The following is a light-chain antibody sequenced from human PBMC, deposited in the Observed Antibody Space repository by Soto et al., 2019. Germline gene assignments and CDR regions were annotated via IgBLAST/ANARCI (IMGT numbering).Light chain of an antibody. Sequence: EIVLTQSPGTLSLSPGERATLSCRASQSVSSSYLAWYQQKPGQAPRLLIYGGSSRATGIPDRFSGSGSGTDFTLTISRLEPEDFAVYYCQQYGSSPPTFGQGTKVELK. CDR1: QSVSSSY. CDR2: GGS. V-gene: IGKV3-20*01. J-gene: IGKJ1*01. CDR3: QQYGSSPPT.